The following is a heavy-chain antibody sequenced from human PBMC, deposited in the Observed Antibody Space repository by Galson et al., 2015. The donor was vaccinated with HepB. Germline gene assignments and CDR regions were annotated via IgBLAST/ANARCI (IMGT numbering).Heavy chain of an antibody. D-gene: IGHD3-9*01. V-gene: IGHV1-3*01. Sequence: GYTFTTYALHWVRQAPGQRLEWMGWINAGNGNTKYSQKFQGRVTITRDTSASTAYMELSSLRSEDTAVYYCARTGDILTGYYNFDYWGQGTLVTVSS. J-gene: IGHJ4*02. CDR3: ARTGDILTGYYNFDY. CDR1: GYTFTTYA. CDR2: INAGNGNT.